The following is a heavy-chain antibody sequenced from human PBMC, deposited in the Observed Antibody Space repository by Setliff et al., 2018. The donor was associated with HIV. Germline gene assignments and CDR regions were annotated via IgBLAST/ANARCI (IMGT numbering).Heavy chain of an antibody. J-gene: IGHJ4*02. CDR2: ISPNSGGT. CDR1: GFIFTHYY. V-gene: IGHV1-2*06. Sequence: ASVKVSCKASGFIFTHYYIHWVRQAPGQGLEWMGRISPNSGGTQFAQKFQGRVALTRDTSTSTAYMELSGLRSDDTAVYYCAKGQGPVDYWGQGTLVTVSS. CDR3: AKGQGPVDY.